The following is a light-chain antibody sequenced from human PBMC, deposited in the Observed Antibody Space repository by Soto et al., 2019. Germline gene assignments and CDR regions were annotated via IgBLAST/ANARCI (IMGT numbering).Light chain of an antibody. CDR2: AAS. J-gene: IGKJ1*01. CDR3: QQSYNTPRT. Sequence: DIQMTQSPSSLSASVGDRVTITCRASQSISNFLNWYQQKPGKAPKLLIYAASNLQSGVPSRFSCSGSGTDFTLTISSLQAEDFATYYCQQSYNTPRTFDQGTNVEIK. CDR1: QSISNF. V-gene: IGKV1-39*01.